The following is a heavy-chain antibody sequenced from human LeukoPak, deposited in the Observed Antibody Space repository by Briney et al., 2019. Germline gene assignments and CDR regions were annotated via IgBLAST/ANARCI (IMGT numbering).Heavy chain of an antibody. CDR3: ARGDYDTPWNWFDP. V-gene: IGHV1-8*01. J-gene: IGHJ5*02. CDR1: GYTFTSYD. Sequence: ASVKVSCKASGYTFTSYDINWVRQATGQGLEWMGWMNPNSGNTGYAQKFQGRVTMTRNTSISTAYMELGSLRSEDTAVYYCARGDYDTPWNWFDPWGQGTLVTVSS. CDR2: MNPNSGNT. D-gene: IGHD3-9*01.